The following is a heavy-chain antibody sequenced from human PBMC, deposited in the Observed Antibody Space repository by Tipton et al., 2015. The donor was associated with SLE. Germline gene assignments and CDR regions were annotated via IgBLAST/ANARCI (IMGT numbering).Heavy chain of an antibody. CDR2: IYSGNSR. V-gene: IGHV3-53*05. CDR3: ARDATGLDAFDI. CDR1: GFFVSSHY. D-gene: IGHD3-9*01. J-gene: IGHJ3*02. Sequence: SLRLSCVASGFFVSSHYMNWVRQAPGKGLEWVSVIYSGNSRYYADSVKDRFTISRDNSKNTLYLEMNSLRGEDTAVYYCARDATGLDAFDIWGQGTMVTVSS.